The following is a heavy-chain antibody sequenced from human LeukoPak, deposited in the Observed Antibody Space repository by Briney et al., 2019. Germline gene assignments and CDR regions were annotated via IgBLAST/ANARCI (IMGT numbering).Heavy chain of an antibody. CDR1: GGSISSSNFY. V-gene: IGHV4-39*07. J-gene: IGHJ4*02. D-gene: IGHD2-2*01. CDR3: ARDKAGTSCYDY. Sequence: KPSETLSLTCTVSGGSISSSNFYWGWIRQPPGKGLEWIGSINYSGSTNYNPSLKSRVTISVDTSKNQFSLKLSSVTAADTAVYYCARDKAGTSCYDYWGQGTLVTVSS. CDR2: INYSGST.